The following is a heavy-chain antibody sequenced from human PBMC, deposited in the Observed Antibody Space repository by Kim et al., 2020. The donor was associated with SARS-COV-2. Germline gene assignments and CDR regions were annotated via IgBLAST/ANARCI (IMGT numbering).Heavy chain of an antibody. V-gene: IGHV4-59*01. D-gene: IGHD4-17*01. Sequence: SETLSLTCTVSGGSISSYYWSWILQPPGKGLEWFGYIYYSGSTNYNPSRMSRVTITVDTSKNQFSLKLSSVTAADTAVYYCAIVQPSFGAYFSDAFDIWGQGTMVTVSS. CDR3: AIVQPSFGAYFSDAFDI. J-gene: IGHJ3*02. CDR2: IYYSGST. CDR1: GGSISSYY.